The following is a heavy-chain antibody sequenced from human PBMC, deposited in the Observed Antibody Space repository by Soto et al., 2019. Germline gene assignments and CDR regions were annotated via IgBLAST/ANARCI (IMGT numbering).Heavy chain of an antibody. D-gene: IGHD2-15*01. CDR3: ARGQLGYCSGGSCLTLRFDP. Sequence: QVQLVQSGAEVKKPGASVKVSCKASGYTFTSYAMHWVRQAPGQRLEWMGWINAGNGNTKYSQKFQGRVTITRDTSESTAYMELSSLRSEDTAVYYCARGQLGYCSGGSCLTLRFDPWGQGTLVTVSS. CDR2: INAGNGNT. CDR1: GYTFTSYA. J-gene: IGHJ5*02. V-gene: IGHV1-3*01.